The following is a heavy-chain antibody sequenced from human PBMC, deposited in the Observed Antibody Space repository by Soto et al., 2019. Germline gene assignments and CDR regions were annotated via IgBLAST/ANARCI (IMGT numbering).Heavy chain of an antibody. CDR2: TYYRSKWYN. Sequence: SQTLSLTCVISGDSVSSNSAAWNWIRQSPSRGLEWLGRTYYRSKWYNDYAVSVKSRITINPDTSKNQFSLQLNSVTPEDTAVYYCARVLEYSSSSVGRMSYYYYGMDVWGQGTTVTVSS. CDR1: GDSVSSNSAA. V-gene: IGHV6-1*01. J-gene: IGHJ6*02. D-gene: IGHD6-6*01. CDR3: ARVLEYSSSSVGRMSYYYYGMDV.